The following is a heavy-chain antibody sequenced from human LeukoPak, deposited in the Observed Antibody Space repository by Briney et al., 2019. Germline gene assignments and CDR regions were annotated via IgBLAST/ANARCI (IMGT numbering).Heavy chain of an antibody. CDR3: ARHTLLWFGESAMDV. CDR2: INHSGST. V-gene: IGHV4-34*01. Sequence: PSETLSLTCAVYGGSFSGYYWSWIRQPPGKGLEWIGEINHSGSTNYNPSLKSRVTISVDTSKNQFSLKLSSVTAADTAVYYCARHTLLWFGESAMDVWGKGTTVTISS. J-gene: IGHJ6*04. CDR1: GGSFSGYY. D-gene: IGHD3-10*01.